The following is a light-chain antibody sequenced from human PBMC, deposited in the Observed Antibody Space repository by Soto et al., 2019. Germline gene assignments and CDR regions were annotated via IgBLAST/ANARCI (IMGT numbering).Light chain of an antibody. Sequence: DIQMTQSPSTLSASVGDRVTITCRASQSISSWLAWYQQKPGKAPKLLIYKASSLESGVPSRFSGSGSGTEFTLTISSLQPDDFATYYCQQLNSYPLTVGGGTKVDSK. J-gene: IGKJ4*01. CDR1: QSISSW. CDR2: KAS. CDR3: QQLNSYPLT. V-gene: IGKV1-5*03.